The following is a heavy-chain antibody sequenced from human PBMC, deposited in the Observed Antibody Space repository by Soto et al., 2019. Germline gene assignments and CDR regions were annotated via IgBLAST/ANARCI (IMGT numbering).Heavy chain of an antibody. D-gene: IGHD3-10*01. Sequence: QVQLVQSGAEVKKPGASVKVSCKASGYTFSIYYMHWVRQAPGQGLEWMGMINPSGGSASYTQKFQGRVTMTRDTSTNTIYMELTTLRSEDTAVYYCARSHYYGSGAYTLDDNWVQGTLVIVSS. CDR1: GYTFSIYY. V-gene: IGHV1-46*03. J-gene: IGHJ4*02. CDR2: INPSGGSA. CDR3: ARSHYYGSGAYTLDDN.